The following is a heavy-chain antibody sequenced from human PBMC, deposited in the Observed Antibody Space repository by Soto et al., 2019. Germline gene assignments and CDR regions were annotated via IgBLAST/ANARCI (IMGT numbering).Heavy chain of an antibody. CDR1: GDSISSYY. CDR3: ARGYDTALAPIF. CDR2: INHLTTT. Sequence: SETLSLTCIVSGDSISSYYWSWIRQPPGKGLEWIGEINHLTTTNYNPSLKSRVIISLDTPKNQFSLKLSSVTAADTAVYYCARGYDTALAPIFWGQGILVTVSS. V-gene: IGHV4-34*01. J-gene: IGHJ4*02. D-gene: IGHD5-18*01.